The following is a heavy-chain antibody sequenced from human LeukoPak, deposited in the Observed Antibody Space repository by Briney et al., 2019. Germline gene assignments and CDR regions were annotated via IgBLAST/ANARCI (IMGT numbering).Heavy chain of an antibody. V-gene: IGHV1-8*01. CDR3: ARDGLYRFGELSFDY. J-gene: IGHJ4*02. CDR1: GFTFTTHD. Sequence: ASVKVSCKTSGFTFTTHDMTWVRQATGQGLEWMGWMNPDSGDTGYAQKFQGRVTMTRDTSISTAYMELSSLQSEDTAIYYCARDGLYRFGELSFDYWGQGTLVTVSS. D-gene: IGHD3-10*01. CDR2: MNPDSGDT.